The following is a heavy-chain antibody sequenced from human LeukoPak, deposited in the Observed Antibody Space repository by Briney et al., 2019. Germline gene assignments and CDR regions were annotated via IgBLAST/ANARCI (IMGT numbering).Heavy chain of an antibody. CDR1: GVTFSFSSYA. Sequence: GGSLRLSCAASGVTFSFSSYAMSWVRQAPWKGLEWVSAISGGGGGTYYADSVKGRFTISRDNSKNTLYLQMNSLRAEDTAVYYCAKEGSIMITFGGVIAHWYFDLWGRGTLVTVSS. CDR3: AKEGSIMITFGGVIAHWYFDL. D-gene: IGHD3-16*02. V-gene: IGHV3-23*01. CDR2: ISGGGGGT. J-gene: IGHJ2*01.